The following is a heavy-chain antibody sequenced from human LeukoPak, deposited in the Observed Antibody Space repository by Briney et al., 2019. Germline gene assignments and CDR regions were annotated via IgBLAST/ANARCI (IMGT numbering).Heavy chain of an antibody. V-gene: IGHV3-33*01. CDR1: GIPFSSFG. CDR2: IWYNGSNK. D-gene: IGHD4-17*01. J-gene: IGHJ5*02. CDR3: ARDGTVTAGPFDP. Sequence: GGSLRLSCAAPGIPFSSFGMHWLRQAPGKGLEWVAFIWYNGSNKYYADSVKGRFTIFRDNSKNTLYLQMNSLTAEDTAVYYCARDGTVTAGPFDPWGGGTLVTVSS.